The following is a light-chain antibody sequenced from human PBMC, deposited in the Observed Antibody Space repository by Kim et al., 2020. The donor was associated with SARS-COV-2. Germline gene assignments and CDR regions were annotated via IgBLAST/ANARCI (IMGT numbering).Light chain of an antibody. CDR2: DVS. CDR3: CSYAGSYTLV. CDR1: SGDVCGYNY. J-gene: IGLJ3*02. Sequence: GQPVTISCTGTSGDVCGYNYVSWYQQHPGKAPKLMIYDVSKRPSGVPDRFSGSKSGNTASLTISGLQAEDEADYYCCSYAGSYTLVFGGGTQLTVL. V-gene: IGLV2-11*01.